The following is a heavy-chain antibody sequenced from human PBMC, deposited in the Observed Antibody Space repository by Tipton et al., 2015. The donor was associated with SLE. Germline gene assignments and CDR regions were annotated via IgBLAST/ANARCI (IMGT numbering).Heavy chain of an antibody. CDR2: TSGGGGST. D-gene: IGHD3-10*01. Sequence: GSLRLSCAASGFTFNNFAMSWVRQAPGKGLEWVSGTSGGGGSTYFAESVKGRFTISRDNSKNTLYLQMNSLRAEDTAVYYCAKHYHGSGRTAAPFDPWGQGTLVTVSS. CDR3: AKHYHGSGRTAAPFDP. J-gene: IGHJ5*02. CDR1: GFTFNNFA. V-gene: IGHV3-23*01.